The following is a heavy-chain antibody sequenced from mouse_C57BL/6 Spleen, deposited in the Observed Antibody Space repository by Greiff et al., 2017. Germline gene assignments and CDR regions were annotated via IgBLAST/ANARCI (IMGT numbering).Heavy chain of an antibody. V-gene: IGHV1-55*01. CDR1: GYTFTSYW. CDR3: ARSGGLRQGYYFDY. J-gene: IGHJ2*01. Sequence: QVQLQQPGAELVKPGASVKMSCKASGYTFTSYWITWVKQRPGQGLAWIGDIYPGSGSTNYNEKFKSKATLTVDTSSSTAYMQLSSLTSEDSAVYYCARSGGLRQGYYFDYWGQGTTLTVSS. D-gene: IGHD2-2*01. CDR2: IYPGSGST.